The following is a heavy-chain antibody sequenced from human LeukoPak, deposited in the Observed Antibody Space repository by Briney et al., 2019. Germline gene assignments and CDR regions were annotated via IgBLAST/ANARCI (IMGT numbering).Heavy chain of an antibody. D-gene: IGHD6-19*01. J-gene: IGHJ4*02. CDR2: ISGSGGST. Sequence: GGSLRLSCAASGFTFSSYAMSWVRQAPGKGLEWVSAISGSGGSTYYADSVKGRLTISRDNSKNTLYLQMNSLRAEDTAVYYCAKDGSGWYLISAGYFDYWGQGTLVTVSS. CDR1: GFTFSSYA. CDR3: AKDGSGWYLISAGYFDY. V-gene: IGHV3-23*01.